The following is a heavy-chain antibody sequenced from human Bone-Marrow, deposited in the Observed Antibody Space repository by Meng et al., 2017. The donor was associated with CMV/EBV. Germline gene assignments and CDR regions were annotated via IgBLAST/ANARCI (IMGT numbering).Heavy chain of an antibody. V-gene: IGHV3-7*01. D-gene: IGHD2-2*01. CDR2: IKQDGSER. J-gene: IGHJ5*02. CDR1: GFTFSSYW. CDR3: ARPRIPASWGRWDP. Sequence: GGSLRLSCAASGFTFSSYWMTWLRQAPGKGLEWVANIKQDGSERYYVDSVKGRFTISRDNAKNSLYLQMNSLRSEDTAVYYCARPRIPASWGRWDPWGRGNLVTVSS.